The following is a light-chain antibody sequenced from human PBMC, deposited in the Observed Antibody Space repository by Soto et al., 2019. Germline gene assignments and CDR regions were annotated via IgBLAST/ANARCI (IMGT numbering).Light chain of an antibody. CDR3: QQDGSSPSIT. CDR2: GAS. V-gene: IGKV3-20*01. CDR1: QNVANY. J-gene: IGKJ5*01. Sequence: EIVLTQSPATLSLSPGQRAALPCRASQNVANYLDWYQQKPGQAPRLLIYGASSRATGIPDRFSGSSSGTDFTLTISSLEPDDFAVYHCQQDGSSPSITFGQGTRLEIK.